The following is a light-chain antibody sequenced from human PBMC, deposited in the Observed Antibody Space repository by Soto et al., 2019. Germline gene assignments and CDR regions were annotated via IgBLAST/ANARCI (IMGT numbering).Light chain of an antibody. CDR2: EVS. CDR1: STDVGGYKY. J-gene: IGLJ2*01. CDR3: SSYTSSTTPV. V-gene: IGLV2-14*01. Sequence: QSVLTQPASVSGSPGQSITISCTGTSTDVGGYKYVSWYQQHPGKAPKLMIYEVSNRPSGVSNRFSGSKSANTASLTISGLQAEDEADYYCSSYTSSTTPVFGGGTKVTVL.